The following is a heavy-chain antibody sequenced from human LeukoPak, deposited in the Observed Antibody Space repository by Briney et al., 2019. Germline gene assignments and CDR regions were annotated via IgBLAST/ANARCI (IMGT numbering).Heavy chain of an antibody. J-gene: IGHJ4*02. Sequence: ASVKVSCKASGYTFTGYYMHWVRQAPGQGLEWMGWINPNSGGTNYAQKFQGRVTMTRDTSISTAYMELSRLRSDDTAVYCCARGPPIAVAHFDYWGQGTLVTVSS. CDR3: ARGPPIAVAHFDY. CDR1: GYTFTGYY. CDR2: INPNSGGT. D-gene: IGHD6-19*01. V-gene: IGHV1-2*02.